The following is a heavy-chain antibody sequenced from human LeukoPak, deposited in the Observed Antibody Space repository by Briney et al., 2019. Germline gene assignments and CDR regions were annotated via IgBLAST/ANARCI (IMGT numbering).Heavy chain of an antibody. CDR1: GFTFSSYW. D-gene: IGHD1-26*01. J-gene: IGHJ4*02. Sequence: GGSLRLSCAASGFTFSSYWMHWVRQVPGKGLVWVSRINGVGSGTSYADSVKGRFTISRDNAKNTVYLQMNGLRADDTAVYYCAGSGTYYVMSDFWGQGTLVTVSS. CDR3: AGSGTYYVMSDF. CDR2: INGVGSGT. V-gene: IGHV3-74*01.